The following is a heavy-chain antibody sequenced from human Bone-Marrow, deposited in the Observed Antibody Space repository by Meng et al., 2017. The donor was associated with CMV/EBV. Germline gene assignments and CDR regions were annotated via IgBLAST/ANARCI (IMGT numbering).Heavy chain of an antibody. CDR3: ATDKQQLAYFFDY. Sequence: SVKVSCKASGGILSNYAVSWVRQAPGQGLEWLGGVIPISGSPHYPQKFQGRVTMTTDESTGTAYMELSGLTSEDTTVYYCATDKQQLAYFFDYWGQGTLVTVSS. V-gene: IGHV1-69*05. CDR2: VIPISGSP. CDR1: GGILSNYA. D-gene: IGHD5-12*01. J-gene: IGHJ4*02.